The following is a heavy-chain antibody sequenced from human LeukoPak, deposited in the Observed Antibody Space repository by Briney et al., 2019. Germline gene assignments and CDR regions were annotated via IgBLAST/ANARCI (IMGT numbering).Heavy chain of an antibody. CDR1: GGSISSSFYH. CDR2: IYYSGST. V-gene: IGHV4-39*07. Sequence: SETLSLTCTVSGGSISSSFYHWGWIRQPPGKGLEWIGNIYYSGSTYYNPSLKSRVTISVDTSKNQFSLKLTSVTAADTAVYYCARWTGAPKYGMDVWGQGTTVTVSS. D-gene: IGHD3-10*01. J-gene: IGHJ6*02. CDR3: ARWTGAPKYGMDV.